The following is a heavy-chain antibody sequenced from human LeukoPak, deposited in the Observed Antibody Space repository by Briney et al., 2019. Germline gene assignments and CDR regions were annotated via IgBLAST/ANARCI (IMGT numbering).Heavy chain of an antibody. D-gene: IGHD5-12*01. CDR3: ARTGVVATIVNWFDP. CDR1: GGTFSSYA. J-gene: IGHJ5*02. V-gene: IGHV1-69*13. Sequence: VASVKVSCKASGGTFSSYAISWVRQAPGQGLEWMGGIIPIFGTANYAQKFQGRVTITADESTSTAYMELSSLRSEDTAVYYCARTGVVATIVNWFDPWGQGTLVTVSS. CDR2: IIPIFGTA.